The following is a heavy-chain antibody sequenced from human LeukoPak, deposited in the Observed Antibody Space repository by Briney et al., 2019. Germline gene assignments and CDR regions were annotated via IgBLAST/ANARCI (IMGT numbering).Heavy chain of an antibody. CDR1: GYSFSSYW. J-gene: IGHJ4*02. D-gene: IGHD6-13*01. V-gene: IGHV5-51*01. Sequence: GESLTISCKGSGYSFSSYWIGWVRQMPGKGLEWMGIIYPGDSDTRYSPSFQGQVTISADNSISTAYLQWSSLKVSDTAIYYCSVSGAGTYWGQGALVTVSS. CDR2: IYPGDSDT. CDR3: SVSGAGTY.